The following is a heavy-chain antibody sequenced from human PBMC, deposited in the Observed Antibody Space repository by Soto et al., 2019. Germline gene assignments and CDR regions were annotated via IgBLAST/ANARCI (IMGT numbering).Heavy chain of an antibody. D-gene: IGHD2-15*01. J-gene: IGHJ6*02. CDR2: VSGSGGST. V-gene: IGHV3-23*01. CDR1: GFTFSNYA. Sequence: PGGSLRLSCAASGFTFSNYAMGWVRQAPGKGLEWVSTVSGSGGSTYYADSVKGRFTISRDNSKNTLYLQMNSLRAEDTAVYYCAKGMVNGMDVWGQGTTVTVSS. CDR3: AKGMVNGMDV.